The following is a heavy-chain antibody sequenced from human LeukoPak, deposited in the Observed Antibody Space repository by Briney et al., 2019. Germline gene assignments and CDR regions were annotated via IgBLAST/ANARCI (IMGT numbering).Heavy chain of an antibody. CDR1: GFTFSDYY. D-gene: IGHD3-22*01. CDR2: ISGTGLTI. J-gene: IGHJ4*02. V-gene: IGHV3-11*01. CDR3: TRDDPLDSSGYYWSDY. Sequence: GGSLRLSCAASGFTFSDYYMSWIRQAPGKGLEWVSYISGTGLTIYYADSVKGRFTISRDNSKNTLYLQMNSLRAEDTAVYYCTRDDPLDSSGYYWSDYWGQGTLVTVSS.